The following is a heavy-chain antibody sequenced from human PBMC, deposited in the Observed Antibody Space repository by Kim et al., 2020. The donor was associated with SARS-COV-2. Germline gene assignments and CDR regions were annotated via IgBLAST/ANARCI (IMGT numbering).Heavy chain of an antibody. CDR2: IYYSGST. J-gene: IGHJ2*01. V-gene: IGHV4-61*01. Sequence: SETLSLTCTVSGGSVSSGSYYWSWIRQPPGKVLEWIGYIYYSGSTNYNPSLKSRVTISVDTSKNQFSLKLSSVTAADTAVYYCARTPYNGLSSTFGYWYFDLWGRGTLVTVSS. D-gene: IGHD6-13*01. CDR3: ARTPYNGLSSTFGYWYFDL. CDR1: GGSVSSGSYY.